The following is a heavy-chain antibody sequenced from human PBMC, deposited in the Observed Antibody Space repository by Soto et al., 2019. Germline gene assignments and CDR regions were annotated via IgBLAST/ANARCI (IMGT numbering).Heavy chain of an antibody. CDR1: GYTFTSYD. CDR3: ARGPRYCSGGSCFNWFDP. D-gene: IGHD2-15*01. Sequence: ASVKVSCKASGYTFTSYDINWVRQATGQGLEWMGWMNPNSGNTGYAQKFQGRVTMTRNTSISTAYMELSSLRSKDTAVYYCARGPRYCSGGSCFNWFDPWGQGTLVTVSS. J-gene: IGHJ5*02. CDR2: MNPNSGNT. V-gene: IGHV1-8*01.